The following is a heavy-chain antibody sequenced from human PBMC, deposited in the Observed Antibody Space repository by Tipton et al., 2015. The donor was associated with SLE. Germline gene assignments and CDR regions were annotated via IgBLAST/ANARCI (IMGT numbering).Heavy chain of an antibody. CDR1: GGSISSSSYY. J-gene: IGHJ4*02. V-gene: IGHV4-39*01. CDR3: ARLGPYGSGSSYYFDY. Sequence: TLSLTCTVSGGSISSSSYYWGWIRQPPGKGLEWIGSIDYSGSTYYNPSLKSRVTISVDTSENQFSLKLSSVTAADTAVYYCARLGPYGSGSSYYFDYWGQGTLVTVSS. D-gene: IGHD3-10*01. CDR2: IDYSGST.